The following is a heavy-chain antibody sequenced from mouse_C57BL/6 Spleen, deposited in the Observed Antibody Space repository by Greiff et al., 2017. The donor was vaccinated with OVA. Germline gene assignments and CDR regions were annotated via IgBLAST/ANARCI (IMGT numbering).Heavy chain of an antibody. CDR2: IYPSDSET. V-gene: IGHV1-61*01. J-gene: IGHJ2*01. Sequence: QVQLQQPGAELVRPGSSVKLSCKASGYTFTSYWMDWVKQRPGQGLEWIGNIYPSDSETHYNQKFKDKATLTVDKSSSTAYMQLSSLTSEDSAVYYCARSRYYGSSYYFDYWGQGTTLTVSS. D-gene: IGHD1-1*01. CDR1: GYTFTSYW. CDR3: ARSRYYGSSYYFDY.